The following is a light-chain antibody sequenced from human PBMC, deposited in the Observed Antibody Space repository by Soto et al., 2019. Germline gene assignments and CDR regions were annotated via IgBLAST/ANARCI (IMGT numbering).Light chain of an antibody. Sequence: QSALTQPASVSGSTGQSITISRTGTTSFVGTYNFVSWYQQHPGKAPKLLIYEGTKRPSGVSNRFSGSTSGSTASLTISGLQTEDEADYYCSSYVGASIYVFGTGTKVTVL. CDR1: TSFVGTYNF. J-gene: IGLJ1*01. CDR3: SSYVGASIYV. CDR2: EGT. V-gene: IGLV2-23*01.